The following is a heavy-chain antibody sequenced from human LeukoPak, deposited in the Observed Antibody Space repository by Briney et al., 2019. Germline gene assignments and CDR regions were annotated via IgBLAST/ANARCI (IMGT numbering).Heavy chain of an antibody. CDR1: GGSISSYY. J-gene: IGHJ5*02. CDR2: IYYSGTT. CDR3: ARGRGGGGSSNNWFDP. Sequence: SETLPLTCTVSGGSISSYYWSWIRQPPGKGLEWIGYIYYSGTTNYNPSLKSRVTISVDTSKNQFSLNLISVTAADTAVYFCARGRGGGGSSNNWFDPWGQGTLVTVSS. V-gene: IGHV4-59*12. D-gene: IGHD2-15*01.